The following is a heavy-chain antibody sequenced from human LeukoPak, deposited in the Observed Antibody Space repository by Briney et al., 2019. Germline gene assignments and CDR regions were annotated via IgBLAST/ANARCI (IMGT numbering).Heavy chain of an antibody. V-gene: IGHV4-39*01. D-gene: IGHD3-3*01. J-gene: IGHJ6*03. CDR2: ICYSGST. Sequence: SETLSLTCTVSGGSISSYYWGWIRQPPGKGLEWIGSICYSGSTYYNPSLKSRVTISVDTSKNQFSLKLSSVTAADTAVYYCARHGFVSIFGVGYYYYYMDVWGKGTTVTVSS. CDR3: ARHGFVSIFGVGYYYYYMDV. CDR1: GGSISSYY.